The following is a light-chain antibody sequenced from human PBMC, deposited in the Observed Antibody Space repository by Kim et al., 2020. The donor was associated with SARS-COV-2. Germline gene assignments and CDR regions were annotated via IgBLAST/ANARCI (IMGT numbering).Light chain of an antibody. V-gene: IGKV1-5*01. CDR1: QSISSW. CDR3: QQYNSYSLT. Sequence: SSVGDRVTITCRASQSISSWLAWYQQKPGKAPKLLIYDASSLESGVPSRFSGSGSGTEFTLTISSLQPDDFATYYCQQYNSYSLTFGGGTKVDIK. CDR2: DAS. J-gene: IGKJ4*01.